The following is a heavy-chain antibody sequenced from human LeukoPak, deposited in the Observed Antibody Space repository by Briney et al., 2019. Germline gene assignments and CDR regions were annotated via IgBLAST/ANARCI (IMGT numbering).Heavy chain of an antibody. CDR2: INPNSGGT. J-gene: IGHJ4*02. Sequence: ASVKVSCKASGYTFTGYYMHWVRQAPGQGLEWMGQINPNSGGTNYAQKFQGRVTMTRDTSISTAYMELSRLRSDDTAVYYCARVKGAAAGLKHGYFDYWGQGTLVTVSS. D-gene: IGHD6-13*01. CDR1: GYTFTGYY. CDR3: ARVKGAAAGLKHGYFDY. V-gene: IGHV1-2*06.